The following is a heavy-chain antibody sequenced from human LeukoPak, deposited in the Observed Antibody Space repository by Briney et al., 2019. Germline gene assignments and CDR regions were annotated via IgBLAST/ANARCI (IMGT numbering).Heavy chain of an antibody. V-gene: IGHV3-30*04. J-gene: IGHJ4*02. D-gene: IGHD4-17*01. CDR1: GFTFSNYT. CDR2: ISYDESTK. CDR3: AREATVTMGDYYFDY. Sequence: GGSLRLSCAASGFTFSNYTMHWVRQAPGKGLEWVAVISYDESTKYYTDSVKGRFSISRDNSKNTLYLQMNSLKAEDTAVYYCAREATVTMGDYYFDYWGQGTLVTVSS.